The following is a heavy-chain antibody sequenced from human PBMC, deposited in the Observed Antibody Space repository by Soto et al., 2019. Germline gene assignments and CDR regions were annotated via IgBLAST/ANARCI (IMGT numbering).Heavy chain of an antibody. CDR1: GGSISSSSYY. V-gene: IGHV4-39*01. J-gene: IGHJ5*02. D-gene: IGHD2-8*01. Sequence: SETLSLTCTVSGGSISSSSYYWGWIRQPPGKGLEWIGSIYYSGSTYYNPSLKSRVTISVDTSKNQFSLKLSSVTAADTAVYYCARSDIVLMVYAPGWFDPWGQGTLVTVSS. CDR3: ARSDIVLMVYAPGWFDP. CDR2: IYYSGST.